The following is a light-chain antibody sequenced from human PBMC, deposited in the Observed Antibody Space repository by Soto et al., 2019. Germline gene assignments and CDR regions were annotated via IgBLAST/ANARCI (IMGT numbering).Light chain of an antibody. V-gene: IGKV3-15*01. CDR3: QQYNNWQVT. J-gene: IGKJ1*01. CDR2: GAS. CDR1: QSFSSK. Sequence: EIVLTQSPGTLSVSPGNRATLSCRSSQSFSSKLAWYQQKPGQAPRLLFYGASTGATGIPARFSGSGSETEFALSISSLQSEDVAVYYCQQYNNWQVTFGQGTKVEIK.